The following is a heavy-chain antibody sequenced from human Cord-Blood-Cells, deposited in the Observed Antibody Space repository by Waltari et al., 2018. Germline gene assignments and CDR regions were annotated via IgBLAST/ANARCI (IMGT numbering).Heavy chain of an antibody. CDR1: GFTFSSYA. V-gene: IGHV3-30*04. CDR3: ARVDYDSSGYYRQYYFDY. J-gene: IGHJ4*02. D-gene: IGHD3-22*01. CDR2: RSYDGSNK. Sequence: QVQLVESGGGVVQPGRSLRLSCAASGFTFSSYAMHWVRQAPGKGLEWVAVRSYDGSNKYYADSVKGRFTISRDNSKNTLYLQMNSLRAEDTAVYYCARVDYDSSGYYRQYYFDYWGQGTLVTVSS.